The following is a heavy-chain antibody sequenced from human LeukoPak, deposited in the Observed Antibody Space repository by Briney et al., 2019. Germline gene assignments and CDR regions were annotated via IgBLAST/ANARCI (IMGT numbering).Heavy chain of an antibody. CDR3: AKDQGYYDSSGYYLPVPSDY. CDR1: GFTFSSYG. J-gene: IGHJ4*02. Sequence: GGSLRLSCAASGFTFSSYGMHWVRQAPGKGLEWVAFIRYDGSNKYYADSVKGGFTISRDNSKNTLYLQMNSLRAEDTAVYYCAKDQGYYDSSGYYLPVPSDYWGQGTLVTVSS. D-gene: IGHD3-22*01. CDR2: IRYDGSNK. V-gene: IGHV3-30*02.